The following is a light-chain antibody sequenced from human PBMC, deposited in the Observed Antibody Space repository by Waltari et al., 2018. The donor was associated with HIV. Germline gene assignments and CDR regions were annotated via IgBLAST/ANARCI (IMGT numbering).Light chain of an antibody. CDR1: QSVLFSSNNKNY. Sequence: DIVLTQSPDSLAVSLGERATINCKSSQSVLFSSNNKNYLAWYQQKSGQAPKLLVSWASTRESGVPDRFSGSGSGTDFTLTISSLQAEDVAIYYCHQYYSTPPTFGQGTKVEIK. V-gene: IGKV4-1*01. CDR3: HQYYSTPPT. CDR2: WAS. J-gene: IGKJ1*01.